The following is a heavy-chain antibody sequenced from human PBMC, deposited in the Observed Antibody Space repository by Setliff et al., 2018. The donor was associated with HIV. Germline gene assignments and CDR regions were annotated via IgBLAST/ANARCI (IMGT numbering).Heavy chain of an antibody. Sequence: KTSETLSLTCTVSGGSISSHYRSWIRQPPGKGLEWIGYIYYSGSTNYNPSLKSRVTISVDTSKNQFSLKLSSVTAADTAVYYCARELRVTGIYYYYYMDVWGKGTTVTVSS. V-gene: IGHV4-59*11. CDR3: ARELRVTGIYYYYYMDV. CDR2: IYYSGST. D-gene: IGHD4-4*01. J-gene: IGHJ6*03. CDR1: GGSISSHY.